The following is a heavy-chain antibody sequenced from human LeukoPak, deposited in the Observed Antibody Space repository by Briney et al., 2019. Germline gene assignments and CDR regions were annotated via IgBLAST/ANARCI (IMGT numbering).Heavy chain of an antibody. CDR1: GGSISSSSYY. CDR3: ARFVDTAMVFDY. J-gene: IGHJ4*02. Sequence: KPSETLSLTCTVSGGSISSSSYYWGWIRQPPGKGLEWIGSIYYSGSTYYNPSLKSRVTISVDTFKNQFSLKLSSVTAADTAVYYCARFVDTAMVFDYWGQGTLVTVSS. D-gene: IGHD5-18*01. CDR2: IYYSGST. V-gene: IGHV4-39*01.